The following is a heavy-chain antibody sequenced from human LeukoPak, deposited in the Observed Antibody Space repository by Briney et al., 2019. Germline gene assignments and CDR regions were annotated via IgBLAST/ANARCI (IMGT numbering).Heavy chain of an antibody. J-gene: IGHJ3*02. D-gene: IGHD3-22*01. Sequence: SETLSLTCTVSGYSISSGYYWGWIRQPPGKGLEWIGSIYHSGSTNYSPSLKSRVTISVDTSKNQFSLKLSSVTAADTAVYYCATTRTYYYDSSGYPVCAFDIWGQGTMVTVSS. CDR3: ATTRTYYYDSSGYPVCAFDI. CDR1: GYSISSGYY. CDR2: IYHSGST. V-gene: IGHV4-38-2*02.